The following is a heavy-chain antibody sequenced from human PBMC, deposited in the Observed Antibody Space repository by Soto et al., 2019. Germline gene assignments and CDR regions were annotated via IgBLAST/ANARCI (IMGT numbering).Heavy chain of an antibody. Sequence: QVQLVESGGGVVQPGGSLRLSCTTSGFTFNTYGMHWVRQAPGKGLEWVAIIWYDGSNKYYADSVKGRFTISRDNSKNRLNWQMYLCLDKNRAIVQGAGSDCRGAYIHARPFISGLDAWGQGAPVTVSS. D-gene: IGHD2-15*01. CDR1: GFTFNTYG. CDR2: IWYDGSNK. V-gene: IGHV3-33*08. J-gene: IGHJ6*02. CDR3: AGSDCRGAYIHARPFISGLDA.